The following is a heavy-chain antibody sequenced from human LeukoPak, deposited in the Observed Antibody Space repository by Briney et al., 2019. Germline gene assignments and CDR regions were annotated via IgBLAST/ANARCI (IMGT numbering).Heavy chain of an antibody. CDR1: GYTFTSYY. J-gene: IGHJ5*02. V-gene: IGHV1-46*01. CDR2: INPTGGST. D-gene: IGHD1-26*01. CDR3: ARDNSVGDNAWWFDP. Sequence: GASVKVSCKASGYTFTSYYMHWVRQAPGQGLEWMGLINPTGGSTGYAQKFQGRVTMTRDMSTITDYMELSSLRSEDTAIYYCARDNSVGDNAWWFDPWGQGTLVTVSS.